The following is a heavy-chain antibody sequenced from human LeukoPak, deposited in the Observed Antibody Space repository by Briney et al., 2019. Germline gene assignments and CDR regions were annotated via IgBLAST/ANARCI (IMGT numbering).Heavy chain of an antibody. CDR1: GFTFNIYA. CDR2: IRDSGDST. CDR3: AKGRYSYGLLDY. V-gene: IGHV3-23*01. Sequence: GGSLRLSCEASGFTFNIYAMSWVRQAPGKGLEWVSSIRDSGDSTYYADSLKGRFTISRDNSKNTVYLQMNSLRAEDAAVYYCAKGRYSYGLLDYWGQGTLVTVSS. D-gene: IGHD5-18*01. J-gene: IGHJ4*02.